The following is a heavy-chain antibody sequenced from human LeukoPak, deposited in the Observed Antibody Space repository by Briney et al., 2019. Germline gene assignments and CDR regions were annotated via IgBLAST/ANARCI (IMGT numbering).Heavy chain of an antibody. D-gene: IGHD1-26*01. CDR2: IKRDGSGE. V-gene: IGHV3-7*01. CDR3: ASLLGDKTIFDY. Sequence: PGPSLRLSCAASGFIFSSRWMSWVRQAPGKGLEWLGNIKRDGSGEYYVDSVKGRFTISRDNAKNSLYLQMNSLRAEDTAVYYCASLLGDKTIFDYWGQGTLVTVSS. J-gene: IGHJ4*02. CDR1: GFIFSSRW.